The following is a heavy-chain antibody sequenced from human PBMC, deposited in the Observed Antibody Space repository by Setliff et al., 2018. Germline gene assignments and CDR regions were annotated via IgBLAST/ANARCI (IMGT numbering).Heavy chain of an antibody. Sequence: SETLSLTCTVSGASISSGTYYWAWIRQPPGKGLEWIGRIYYRGTTYSNASLASRLTISVDTAKNQFSLKLTPVTAADTAVYYCARTGTYRYFDYWGQGTRVTVSS. CDR3: ARTGTYRYFDY. D-gene: IGHD1-1*01. V-gene: IGHV4-39*01. J-gene: IGHJ4*02. CDR1: GASISSGTYY. CDR2: IYYRGTT.